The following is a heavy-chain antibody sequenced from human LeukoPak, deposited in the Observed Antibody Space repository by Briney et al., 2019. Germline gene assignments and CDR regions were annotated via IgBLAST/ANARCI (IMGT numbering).Heavy chain of an antibody. D-gene: IGHD2-21*01. V-gene: IGHV3-53*01. Sequence: GGSLRLSCAASGFTVRSNYMSWVRQAPGKGLEWVSVIYSSGTTYYADSVKGRFTISRDNPKNTVYLQMNSLAVDDTAVYYCVRNAYSGLFAWGQGTLVTVSS. CDR3: VRNAYSGLFA. CDR1: GFTVRSNY. J-gene: IGHJ5*02. CDR2: IYSSGTT.